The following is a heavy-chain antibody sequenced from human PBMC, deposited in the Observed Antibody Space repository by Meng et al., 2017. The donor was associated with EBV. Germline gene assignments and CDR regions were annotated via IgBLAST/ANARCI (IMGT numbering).Heavy chain of an antibody. CDR2: ISSNSIDI. V-gene: IGHV3-21*01. CDR1: GFTLRSYS. Sequence: EGLLDECWGGMVKPGESLSLAFAASGFTLRSYSMNWVRLAPGKGLEWVSSISSNSIDIYYADLVKGRFTISRDNAKNSLFLQMNSLRAEDTAVYYCARDRTSNRFDYWGQGTLVTVSS. J-gene: IGHJ4*02. D-gene: IGHD2-8*01. CDR3: ARDRTSNRFDY.